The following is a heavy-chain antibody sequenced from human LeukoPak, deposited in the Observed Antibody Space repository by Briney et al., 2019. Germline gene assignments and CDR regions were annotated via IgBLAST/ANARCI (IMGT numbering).Heavy chain of an antibody. CDR3: ARRIAAAGSFYYYYGMDV. CDR2: INHSGST. V-gene: IGHV4-34*01. CDR1: GGSFSGYY. J-gene: IGHJ6*02. D-gene: IGHD6-13*01. Sequence: SETLSLTCAVYGGSFSGYYWSWIRQPPGKGLGWIGEINHSGSTNYNPSLKSRVTISVDTSKNQFSLKLSSVTAADTAVYYCARRIAAAGSFYYYYGMDVWGQGTTVTVSS.